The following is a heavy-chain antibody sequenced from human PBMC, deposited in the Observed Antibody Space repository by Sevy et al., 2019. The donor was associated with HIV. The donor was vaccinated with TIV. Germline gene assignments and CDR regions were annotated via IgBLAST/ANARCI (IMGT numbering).Heavy chain of an antibody. D-gene: IGHD2-2*01. CDR2: IKTDGSDR. V-gene: IGHV3-74*01. J-gene: IGHJ3*01. CDR1: GFTFSNYW. CDR3: ARDWDTVLVPTAVDAFDF. Sequence: GGSLRLSCAASGFTFSNYWMHWVRQAPGKGLVWVSRIKTDGSDRDSADSVKGRFYISRDNAKNLLCLQRNSVRAEYTAVYYWARDWDTVLVPTAVDAFDFWGQGTMVTVSS.